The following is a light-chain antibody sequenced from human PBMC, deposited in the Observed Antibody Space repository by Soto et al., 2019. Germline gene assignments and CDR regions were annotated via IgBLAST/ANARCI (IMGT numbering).Light chain of an antibody. J-gene: IGLJ3*02. CDR2: GNS. CDR1: NSNIGAGYD. CDR3: QYYDSSLSGWV. Sequence: QSVLTQPPSVFGAPEQRVTISCIGYNSNIGAGYDVHWYQQLPGTAPKLLIYGNSNRPSGVPDRFSASKSGTSASLAITGLQAEDEADYYCQYYDSSLSGWVFGGGTKLTVL. V-gene: IGLV1-40*01.